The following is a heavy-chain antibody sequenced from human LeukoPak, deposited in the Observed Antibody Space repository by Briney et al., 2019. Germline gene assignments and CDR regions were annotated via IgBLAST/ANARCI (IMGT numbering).Heavy chain of an antibody. CDR1: GFTFSSHA. Sequence: GGSLRLSCAASGFTFSSHAMHWVRQAPGKGLEWVAVISYDGSNKKYADSVKGRFTISRDNSKNTVYLQMNSLRAEDTAAYYCAKDDRWLQFCCWGQGTLVTVSA. J-gene: IGHJ4*02. V-gene: IGHV3-30*04. D-gene: IGHD5-24*01. CDR2: ISYDGSNK. CDR3: AKDDRWLQFCC.